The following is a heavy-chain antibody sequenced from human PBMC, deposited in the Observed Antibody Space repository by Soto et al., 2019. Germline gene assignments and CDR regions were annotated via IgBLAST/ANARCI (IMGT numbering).Heavy chain of an antibody. J-gene: IGHJ4*02. D-gene: IGHD4-4*01. Sequence: ASVKVSCKASGHTFTSYAMHWVRQAPGQRPEWMGWIHAGNGDTRYSQKFQGRFTITRDTSASTVYMDLSSLSSEDTAVYYCARELPTTHYFDYWGQGALVTVSS. CDR2: IHAGNGDT. CDR1: GHTFTSYA. CDR3: ARELPTTHYFDY. V-gene: IGHV1-3*01.